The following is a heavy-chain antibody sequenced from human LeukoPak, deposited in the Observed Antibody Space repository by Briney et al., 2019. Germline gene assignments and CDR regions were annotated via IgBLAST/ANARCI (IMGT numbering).Heavy chain of an antibody. J-gene: IGHJ3*02. CDR1: GGSISSYY. CDR3: ARKLASSTLKAGAFDI. Sequence: SETLSLTCTVSGGSISSYYWSWFRQPAGKGLEWIGRIYGSGGTNYNPSLKSRVTMSVDTSKNQISLKLTSVTAADTAVYYCARKLASSTLKAGAFDIWGQGTMVTVSS. CDR2: IYGSGGT. V-gene: IGHV4-4*07. D-gene: IGHD2-2*01.